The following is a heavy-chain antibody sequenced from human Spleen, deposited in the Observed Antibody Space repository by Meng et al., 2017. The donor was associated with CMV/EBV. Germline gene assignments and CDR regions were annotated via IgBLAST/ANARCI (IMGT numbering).Heavy chain of an antibody. CDR2: INHSGST. V-gene: IGHV4-34*01. Sequence: VQLQQWGGGLLKPSETLSLTCAVYGGSFIGYYWSCVRQPPGKGLEWLGEINHSGSTNYNPSLKSRVTISVDTSKNQFSLKLSSVTAADTAVYYCARGDGDYGSYYWGQGTLVTVSS. CDR3: ARGDGDYGSYY. J-gene: IGHJ4*02. D-gene: IGHD4-17*01. CDR1: GGSFIGYY.